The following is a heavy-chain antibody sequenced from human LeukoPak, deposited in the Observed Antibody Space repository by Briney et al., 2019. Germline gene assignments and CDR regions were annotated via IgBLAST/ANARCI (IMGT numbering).Heavy chain of an antibody. J-gene: IGHJ6*02. CDR2: ISYDGSNK. V-gene: IGHV3-30*03. CDR1: GFTFSSCG. D-gene: IGHD2-2*02. Sequence: GGSLRLSCAASGFTFSSCGMHGVRRAPGKGLEGVAVISYDGSNKYYADSVKGRFTISRDNSKNTLYLQMNSLRAEDTAVYYCASRELYGPNYYYYYGMDVWGQGTTVTVSS. CDR3: ASRELYGPNYYYYYGMDV.